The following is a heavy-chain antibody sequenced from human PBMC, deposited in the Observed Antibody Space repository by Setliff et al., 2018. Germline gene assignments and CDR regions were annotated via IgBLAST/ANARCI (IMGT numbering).Heavy chain of an antibody. CDR3: ARSCYGSGVPNGDY. CDR1: GHPFTNYG. CDR2: ISGHNGDT. D-gene: IGHD3-10*01. J-gene: IGHJ4*02. Sequence: ASVKVSCKTSGHPFTNYGLSWVRQAPGQGLEWMGWISGHNGDTKLAQNFQGRVTMTRNTSISTAYMELSSLRSEDTAVYYCARSCYGSGVPNGDYWGQGTLVTVSS. V-gene: IGHV1-18*01.